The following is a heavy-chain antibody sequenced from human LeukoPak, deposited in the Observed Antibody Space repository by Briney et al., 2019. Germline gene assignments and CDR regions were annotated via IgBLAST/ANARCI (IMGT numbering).Heavy chain of an antibody. D-gene: IGHD3-10*01. CDR2: IYTSGST. CDR1: GDSISNYY. Sequence: SETLSLTCTVSGDSISNYYWSWIRQPAGKGLEWIGRIYTSGSTNYNPSLKSRVTMSVDTSKNQLSLKLSSVTAADTAVYYCARVSLVRGAPDYYFDYWGQGTLVTVSS. V-gene: IGHV4-4*07. CDR3: ARVSLVRGAPDYYFDY. J-gene: IGHJ4*02.